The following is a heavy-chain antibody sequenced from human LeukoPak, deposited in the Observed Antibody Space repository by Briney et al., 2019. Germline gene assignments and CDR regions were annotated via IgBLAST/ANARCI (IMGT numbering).Heavy chain of an antibody. V-gene: IGHV4-30-2*01. Sequence: SQTLSLTCTVSGDSISTGAYYWSWLRQPPGKGLEWIGYIYHSGRTYYNPSLKSRVTISVDRSRNQFSLKLTSVTAADTAVYYCARGEQLAGGMDWFDPWGQGTLVTVSS. J-gene: IGHJ5*02. D-gene: IGHD6-13*01. CDR1: GDSISTGAYY. CDR3: ARGEQLAGGMDWFDP. CDR2: IYHSGRT.